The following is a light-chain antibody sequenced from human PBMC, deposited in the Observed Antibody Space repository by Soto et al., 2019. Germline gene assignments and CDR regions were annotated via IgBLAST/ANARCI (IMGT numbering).Light chain of an antibody. CDR2: EVS. V-gene: IGLV2-23*02. CDR3: FSYAGSSTLV. CDR1: SSDVGSYNF. Sequence: QSALTQPASVSGSPGQSITISCTGTSSDVGSYNFVSWYQQHPGKAPKLMIYEVSKRPSWVSNRFSGSKSGNTASLTISGLQAEDVADYYCFSYAGSSTLVFGGGTKLTVL. J-gene: IGLJ2*01.